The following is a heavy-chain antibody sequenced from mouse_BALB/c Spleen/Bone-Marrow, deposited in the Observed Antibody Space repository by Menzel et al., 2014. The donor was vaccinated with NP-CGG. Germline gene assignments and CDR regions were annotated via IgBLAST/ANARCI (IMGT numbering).Heavy chain of an antibody. Sequence: EVMLVESGGGLVPPGGSLKLSCAASGFDFSRYWMSWARQAPGKGQEWIGEINPGSSTINYTPSLKDKFIISRDNARNTLCLQMSEVSSEDTELYYCARRGNYGCFAYWGQGTTLTVSS. D-gene: IGHD1-2*01. CDR3: ARRGNYGCFAY. CDR2: INPGSSTI. J-gene: IGHJ2*01. CDR1: GFDFSRYW. V-gene: IGHV4-2*02.